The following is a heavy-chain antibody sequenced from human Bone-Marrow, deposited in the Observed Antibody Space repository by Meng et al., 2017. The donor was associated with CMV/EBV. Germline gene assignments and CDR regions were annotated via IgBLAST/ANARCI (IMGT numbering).Heavy chain of an antibody. Sequence: ASVKVSCKASGYTFIAYYMHWVRQAPGQGLEWMGWVSAYNGNTNYAQKLQGRVTMTTDTSTSTAYMELRSLRSDDTAVYYCARDPGYSSSWYVYWGQGTLVTVSS. CDR3: ARDPGYSSSWYVY. J-gene: IGHJ4*02. D-gene: IGHD6-13*01. V-gene: IGHV1-18*04. CDR2: VSAYNGNT. CDR1: GYTFIAYY.